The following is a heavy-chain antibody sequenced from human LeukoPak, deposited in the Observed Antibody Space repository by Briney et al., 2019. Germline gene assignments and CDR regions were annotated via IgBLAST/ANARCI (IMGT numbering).Heavy chain of an antibody. CDR1: GGSFSGYY. V-gene: IGHV4-34*01. CDR3: ARRGGVFNFDY. Sequence: SETLSLTCAVHGGSFSGYYWSWVRQPPGKGLEWIGEIKHSGSTNYNPSLKSRVTMSLDTSKNQFSLKLNSVTAADTAVYYCARRGGVFNFDYWGQGTLVTVSS. D-gene: IGHD5/OR15-5a*01. CDR2: IKHSGST. J-gene: IGHJ4*02.